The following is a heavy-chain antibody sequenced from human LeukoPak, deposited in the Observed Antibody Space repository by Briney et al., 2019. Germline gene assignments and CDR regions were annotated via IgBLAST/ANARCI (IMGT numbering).Heavy chain of an antibody. CDR2: INHSGST. CDR1: GGSFSGYY. D-gene: IGHD2-2*01. J-gene: IGHJ6*02. Sequence: SETLSLTCAVYGGSFSGYYWSWIRQPPGKGLEWIGEINHSGSTNYNPSLKSRVTIPVDTSKNQFSLKLSSVTAADTAVYYCARRVVPDGMDVWGQGTTVTVSS. CDR3: ARRVVPDGMDV. V-gene: IGHV4-34*01.